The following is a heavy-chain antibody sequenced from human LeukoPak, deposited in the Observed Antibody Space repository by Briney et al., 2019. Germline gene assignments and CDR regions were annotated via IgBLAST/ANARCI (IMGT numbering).Heavy chain of an antibody. J-gene: IGHJ3*02. CDR3: ARRADIVVVPAANAFDI. Sequence: GGSLRLSCAASGFTFSNFGMHWVRQAPGKGLEWLAVISYDGKNEYYTDSVKGRFTISRDNAKNSLYLQMNSLRAEDTAVYYCARRADIVVVPAANAFDIWGQGTMVTVSS. D-gene: IGHD2-2*01. CDR2: ISYDGKNE. CDR1: GFTFSNFG. V-gene: IGHV3-30*03.